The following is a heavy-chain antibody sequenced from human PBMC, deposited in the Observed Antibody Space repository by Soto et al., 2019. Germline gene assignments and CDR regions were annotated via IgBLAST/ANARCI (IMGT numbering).Heavy chain of an antibody. CDR2: IYPGDSDT. J-gene: IGHJ4*02. D-gene: IGHD4-17*01. Sequence: GESLKISCKGSGYSFTSYWIGWVRQMPGKGLEWMGIIYPGDSDTRYSPSFQGQVTISADKSISTAYLQWSGLKASDTAMYYCATVPDYGDYEASYYFDYWGQGTLVTVSS. CDR1: GYSFTSYW. CDR3: ATVPDYGDYEASYYFDY. V-gene: IGHV5-51*01.